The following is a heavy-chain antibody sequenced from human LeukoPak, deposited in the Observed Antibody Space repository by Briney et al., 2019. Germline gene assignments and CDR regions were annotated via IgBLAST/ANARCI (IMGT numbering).Heavy chain of an antibody. CDR3: ARDYFYYMDV. V-gene: IGHV4-59*01. D-gene: IGHD3-9*01. Sequence: SETLSLTCAVYGGSFSGYYWSWIRQPPGKGLEWIGYIYYSGSTHYNPSLKSRVTISVDTSKNHFSLNLSSVTAADTAVYYCARDYFYYMDVWGKGTTVTVSS. CDR1: GGSFSGYY. CDR2: IYYSGST. J-gene: IGHJ6*03.